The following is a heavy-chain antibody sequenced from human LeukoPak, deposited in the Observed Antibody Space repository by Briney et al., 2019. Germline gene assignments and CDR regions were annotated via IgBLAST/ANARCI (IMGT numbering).Heavy chain of an antibody. Sequence: GGSLRLSCAASGFTFSSYGMHWVRQAPGKGLEWVAVIWYDGSNKYYADSVKGRFTISRDNSKNTLYLQMNSLRAEDMAVYYCARAIYHPYYYYYGMDVWGQGTTVTVSS. V-gene: IGHV3-33*01. D-gene: IGHD2/OR15-2a*01. CDR2: IWYDGSNK. CDR1: GFTFSSYG. CDR3: ARAIYHPYYYYYGMDV. J-gene: IGHJ6*02.